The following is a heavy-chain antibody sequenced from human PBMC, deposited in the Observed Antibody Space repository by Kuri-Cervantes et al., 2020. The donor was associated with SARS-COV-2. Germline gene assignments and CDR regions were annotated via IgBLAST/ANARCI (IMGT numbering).Heavy chain of an antibody. CDR3: AKRSQVSSGYFDY. Sequence: GESLKISCAASGFTFSGHWIHWVRQAPGKGLEWVSAITGSGASTNYAESVKGRFTVSRDNSKNTLHLQMNSLRAEDTAVYYCAKRSQVSSGYFDYWGQGTLVTVSS. V-gene: IGHV3-23*01. D-gene: IGHD3-10*01. CDR2: ITGSGAST. J-gene: IGHJ4*02. CDR1: GFTFSGHW.